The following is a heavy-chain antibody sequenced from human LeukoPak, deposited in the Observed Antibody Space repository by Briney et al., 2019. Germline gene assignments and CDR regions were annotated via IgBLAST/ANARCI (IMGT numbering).Heavy chain of an antibody. V-gene: IGHV4-59*01. J-gene: IGHJ6*03. Sequence: NPSETLSLTCSVSGGSITTDYWSWIRQPPGKGLEYIGYISYSGNTNYNPSLKSRVTISADTSKNQFSLNLYSMTAADTAVYYCARTIFSSWGYYYYMDVWGKGTTVTVSS. CDR2: ISYSGNT. CDR3: ARTIFSSWGYYYYMDV. CDR1: GGSITTDY. D-gene: IGHD6-13*01.